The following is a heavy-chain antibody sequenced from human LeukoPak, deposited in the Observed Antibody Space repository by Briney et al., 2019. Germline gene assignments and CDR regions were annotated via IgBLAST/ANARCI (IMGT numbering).Heavy chain of an antibody. D-gene: IGHD3-22*01. CDR2: ISGSGGST. CDR1: GFTFSSYA. J-gene: IGHJ5*02. V-gene: IGHV3-23*01. CDR3: AKVVGVVVNTGGPGDWFDP. Sequence: PGGSLRLSCAASGFTFSSYAMSWVRQAPGKGLEWVSAISGSGGSTYYADSVKGRFTISRDNSKNTLYLQMNSLRAEDTAVYYCAKVVGVVVNTGGPGDWFDPWGQGTLVTVSS.